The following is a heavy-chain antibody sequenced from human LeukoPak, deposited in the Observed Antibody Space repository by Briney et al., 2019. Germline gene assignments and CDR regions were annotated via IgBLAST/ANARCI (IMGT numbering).Heavy chain of an antibody. CDR3: ARSGLIFGVYYYMDV. D-gene: IGHD3-3*01. CDR2: IYYSGST. Sequence: SETLSLTCAVYGGSFSGYYWSWIRQPPGKGLEWIGYIYYSGSTNYNPSLKSRVTISVDTSKNQFSLKLSSVTAADTAVYYCARSGLIFGVYYYMDVWGKGTTVTVSS. V-gene: IGHV4-59*01. CDR1: GGSFSGYY. J-gene: IGHJ6*03.